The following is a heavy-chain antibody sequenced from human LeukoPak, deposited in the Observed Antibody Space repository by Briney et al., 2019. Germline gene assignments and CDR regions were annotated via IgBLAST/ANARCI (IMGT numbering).Heavy chain of an antibody. V-gene: IGHV3-30*02. CDR3: AKDRSGGYSYGHIDY. CDR2: IRYDGSNK. CDR1: GLTVSSNS. D-gene: IGHD5-18*01. J-gene: IGHJ4*02. Sequence: GGSLRLSCAASGLTVSSNSMSWVRQAPGKGLEWVAFIRYDGSNKYYADSVKGRFTISRDNSKNTLYLQMNSLRAEDTAVYYCAKDRSGGYSYGHIDYWGQGTLVTVSS.